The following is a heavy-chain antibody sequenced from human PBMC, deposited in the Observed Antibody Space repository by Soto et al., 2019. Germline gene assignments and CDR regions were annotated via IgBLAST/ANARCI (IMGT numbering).Heavy chain of an antibody. CDR3: ARHGLYNWNWFDP. D-gene: IGHD1-20*01. J-gene: IGHJ5*02. Sequence: GESLKISCKGSGYSFTSYWISWVRQMPGKGLEWMGRIDPSDSYTNYSPSLQGHVTISADKSISTAYLQWSSLKASDTAMYYCARHGLYNWNWFDPWGQGTLVTVSS. V-gene: IGHV5-10-1*01. CDR2: IDPSDSYT. CDR1: GYSFTSYW.